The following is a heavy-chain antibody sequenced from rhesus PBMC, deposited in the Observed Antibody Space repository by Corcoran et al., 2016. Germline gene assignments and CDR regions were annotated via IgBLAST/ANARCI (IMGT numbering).Heavy chain of an antibody. CDR2: MSGSGGGT. CDR3: AGVYRGSHDAFDF. D-gene: IGHD1-44*01. V-gene: IGHV4-165*01. J-gene: IGHJ3*01. CDR1: GGSFSGYY. Sequence: QMQLQESGPGLVKPSETLSLTCAVSGGSFSGYYWGWIRQPPGKGLEWIGYMSGSGGGTTSHPSLKSRVTISTDTSKNQFSLKLSSVPAADTAVYYCAGVYRGSHDAFDFWGQGLRVTVSS.